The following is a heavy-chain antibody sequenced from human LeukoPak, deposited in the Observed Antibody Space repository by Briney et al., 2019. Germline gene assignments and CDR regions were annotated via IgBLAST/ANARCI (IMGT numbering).Heavy chain of an antibody. D-gene: IGHD4-17*01. Sequence: ASVKVSGKVSGYTLTGCYMHWVRQAPGQGFGGRGWINPNTGVTNYAQKFQGRVTLTRDTSIITAYMELTRLRSDGTAMYYCARDRTTVTTGYYGMDVWGQGTTLTVSS. CDR3: ARDRTTVTTGYYGMDV. V-gene: IGHV1-2*02. J-gene: IGHJ6*02. CDR2: INPNTGVT. CDR1: GYTLTGCY.